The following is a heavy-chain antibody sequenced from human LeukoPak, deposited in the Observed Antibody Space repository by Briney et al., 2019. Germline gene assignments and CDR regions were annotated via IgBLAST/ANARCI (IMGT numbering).Heavy chain of an antibody. CDR2: ISYDGSNK. V-gene: IGHV3-30*03. J-gene: IGHJ5*02. CDR3: ARGGYILTTNWFDP. D-gene: IGHD3-9*01. Sequence: GGSLRLSCAASGFTFSSYWTHWVRQAPGKGLEWVAVISYDGSNKYYADSVKGRFTISRDNSKNTLYLQMNSLRAEDTAVYYCARGGYILTTNWFDPWGQGTLVTVSS. CDR1: GFTFSSYW.